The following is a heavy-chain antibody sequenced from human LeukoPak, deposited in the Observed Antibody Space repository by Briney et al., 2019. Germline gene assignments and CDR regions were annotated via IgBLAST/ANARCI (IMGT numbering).Heavy chain of an antibody. CDR1: GFTFGDYA. CDR2: IRSKAYGGTT. Sequence: GGSLRLSCTASGFTFGDYAMSWFRQAPGKGLEWVGFIRSKAYGGTTEYAASVKGRFTISRDDSKSIAYLQMNSLKTEDTAVYYCTREVAGGYNYYYYYMDVWGKGTTVTVSS. D-gene: IGHD5-24*01. J-gene: IGHJ6*03. CDR3: TREVAGGYNYYYYYMDV. V-gene: IGHV3-49*03.